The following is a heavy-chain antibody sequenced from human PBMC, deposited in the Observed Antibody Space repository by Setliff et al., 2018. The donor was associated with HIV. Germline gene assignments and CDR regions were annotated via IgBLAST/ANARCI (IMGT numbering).Heavy chain of an antibody. CDR1: GYTLTSYA. J-gene: IGHJ6*03. CDR3: VRVTADRTNYYYYMDV. CDR2: IDADNGNT. D-gene: IGHD4-17*01. V-gene: IGHV1-18*01. Sequence: GASVKVSCKASGYTLTSYAITWVRQAPGQGLEWVGWIDADNGNTNYAQKFRGRVTMTTDTSTSTAYMEVRSLTSDDTAVYYCVRVTADRTNYYYYMDVWDKGTTVTVSS.